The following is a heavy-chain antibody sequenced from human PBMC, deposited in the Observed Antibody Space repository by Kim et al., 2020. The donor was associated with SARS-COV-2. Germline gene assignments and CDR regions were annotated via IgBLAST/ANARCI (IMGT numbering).Heavy chain of an antibody. D-gene: IGHD6-13*01. V-gene: IGHV4-4*02. CDR3: ARVSSAHSSSWAYHFDF. CDR1: GGSISSSNW. CDR2: IYHSGST. J-gene: IGHJ4*02. Sequence: SETLSLTCAVSGGSISSSNWWSWLRQPPGKVLEWIGEIYHSGSTNYNPSLKCRVTISVDKSKNQFSLKLSSVTAADTAVYYCARVSSAHSSSWAYHFDFWGQGTLVTVSS.